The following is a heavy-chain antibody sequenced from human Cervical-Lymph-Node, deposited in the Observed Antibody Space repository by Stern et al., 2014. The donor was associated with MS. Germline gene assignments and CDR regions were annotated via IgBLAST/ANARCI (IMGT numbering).Heavy chain of an antibody. CDR2: ISGSGGST. D-gene: IGHD3-16*01. Sequence: EVQLEESGGGLVQPGGSLRLSCAASGFTFSSYAMSWVRQAPGKGLEWVSAISGSGGSTYYADYVKGRFTISRDNSKNTLYLQMNSLRAEDTAVYYCAKSLGSYGRQTGDYWGQGTLVTVSS. CDR3: AKSLGSYGRQTGDY. J-gene: IGHJ4*02. V-gene: IGHV3-23*04. CDR1: GFTFSSYA.